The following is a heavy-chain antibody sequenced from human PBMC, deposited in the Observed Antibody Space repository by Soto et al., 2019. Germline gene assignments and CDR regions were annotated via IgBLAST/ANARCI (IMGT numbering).Heavy chain of an antibody. Sequence: EVQLVESGGGLVQPGGSLRLSCAASGFTFSSYWMSWVRQAPGKGLERVANIKQDGSEKYYVDSVKGRFTISRDNAKNSLYLQMNGLRAEYTAVYYCAGEGRGYRGYDRNYYYYGMDVWGQGTTVTVCS. CDR3: AGEGRGYRGYDRNYYYYGMDV. J-gene: IGHJ6*02. V-gene: IGHV3-7*03. CDR2: IKQDGSEK. D-gene: IGHD5-12*01. CDR1: GFTFSSYW.